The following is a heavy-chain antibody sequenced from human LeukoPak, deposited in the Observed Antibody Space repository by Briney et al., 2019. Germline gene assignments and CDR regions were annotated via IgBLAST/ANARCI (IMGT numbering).Heavy chain of an antibody. D-gene: IGHD2-2*01. CDR1: GGSISSYF. V-gene: IGHV4-4*07. CDR3: ARQKCTSTSCLTKNAFDI. J-gene: IGHJ3*02. CDR2: IHASGTT. Sequence: SETLSLTCNVSGGSISSYFWTWIRQPAGKGLEWIGRIHASGTTNYNPSLKSRVTISVDTSKNQFSLDLSSVTAADTAVYYCARQKCTSTSCLTKNAFDIWGQGTMVTVSS.